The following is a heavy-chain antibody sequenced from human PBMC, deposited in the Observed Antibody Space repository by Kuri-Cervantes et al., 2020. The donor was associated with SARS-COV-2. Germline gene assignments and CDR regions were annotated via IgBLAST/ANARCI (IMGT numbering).Heavy chain of an antibody. J-gene: IGHJ4*02. V-gene: IGHV1-69*05. CDR1: VYTFTSYD. CDR2: IIPLFGTA. D-gene: IGHD3-16*01. Sequence: SSVKVSCKASVYTFTSYDISWVRQAPGQGLEWVGGIIPLFGTANYAQKFQGRVTITTDESTSTAYMELSSLRSEDTAVYYCARGLGDPSSGDFDYWGQGTLVTVSS. CDR3: ARGLGDPSSGDFDY.